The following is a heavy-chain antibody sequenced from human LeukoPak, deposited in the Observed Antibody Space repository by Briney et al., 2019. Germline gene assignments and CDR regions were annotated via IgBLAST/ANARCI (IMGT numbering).Heavy chain of an antibody. J-gene: IGHJ5*02. D-gene: IGHD1-1*01. CDR1: GYTFTSYY. CDR2: ISPIDGST. CDR3: ARDNSMEDTAWWFDP. V-gene: IGHV1-46*01. Sequence: ASVKVSCKASGYTFTSYYMHWVRQPPGQGLEWMGIISPIDGSTSYAQKFQGRVTMTRDMSTSTDYMELGSPRSEDTAVYYCARDNSMEDTAWWFDPWGQGTLVIVSS.